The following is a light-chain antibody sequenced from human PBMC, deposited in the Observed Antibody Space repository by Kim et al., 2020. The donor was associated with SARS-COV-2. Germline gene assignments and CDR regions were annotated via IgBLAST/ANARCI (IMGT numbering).Light chain of an antibody. CDR1: QDIRNE. CDR2: GAS. Sequence: ASVGDRVTITCRASQDIRNELGWYQQNTERDPKRLIYGASSLQSGVPSRFSGSGSGTEFTLTISSMQPEDFATYFCLQHNTYPVTFGQGTRLEIK. J-gene: IGKJ5*01. V-gene: IGKV1-17*01. CDR3: LQHNTYPVT.